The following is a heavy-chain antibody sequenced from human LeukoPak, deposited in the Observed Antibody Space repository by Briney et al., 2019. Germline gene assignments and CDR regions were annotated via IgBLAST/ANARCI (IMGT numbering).Heavy chain of an antibody. D-gene: IGHD3-10*01. Sequence: GGSLRLSCVGSGFTCSSYGMHWVRQAAGKGLEWVAFIRHDGSNEYYADSVKGRFTVSRDNSKNTLFLQMNSLRVEEMAVYYCAKEVHPYDSGTFYFDYWGRGTLVTVSS. CDR2: IRHDGSNE. J-gene: IGHJ4*02. CDR1: GFTCSSYG. CDR3: AKEVHPYDSGTFYFDY. V-gene: IGHV3-30*02.